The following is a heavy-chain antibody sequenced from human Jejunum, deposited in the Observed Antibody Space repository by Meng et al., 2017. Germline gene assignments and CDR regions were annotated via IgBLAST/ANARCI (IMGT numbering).Heavy chain of an antibody. Sequence: QVQLQESGPGLVRPSETLYLICTASGGSVSRAGYQWGWIRQPPGKGLEWIGYASTNYNPSLKSRVTISLDTSRNQFSLSLSSVTAADTAVYYCARDHMGSLDYWGQGILVTVSS. V-gene: IGHV4-61*08. CDR3: ARDHMGSLDY. CDR2: AST. D-gene: IGHD1-26*01. CDR1: GGSVSRAGYQ. J-gene: IGHJ4*02.